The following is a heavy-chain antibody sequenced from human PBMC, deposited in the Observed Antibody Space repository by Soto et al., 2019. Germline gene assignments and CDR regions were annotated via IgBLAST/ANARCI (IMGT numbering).Heavy chain of an antibody. CDR2: ISTYNGNT. Sequence: QVQLVQSGAEVKKPGASVKVSCKASGYTFTTYDISWVRQAPGQGLEWMGRISTYNGNTNYPQSLEXRLTMTTDTSTXTXYXELRSLRSDDTAVYYCARDPYHVLMVNAPNLYGMDVWGQGTTVTVSS. CDR3: ARDPYHVLMVNAPNLYGMDV. CDR1: GYTFTTYD. D-gene: IGHD2-8*01. J-gene: IGHJ6*02. V-gene: IGHV1-18*01.